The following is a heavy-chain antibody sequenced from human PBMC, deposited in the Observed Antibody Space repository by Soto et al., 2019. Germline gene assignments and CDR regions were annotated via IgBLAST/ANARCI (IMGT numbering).Heavy chain of an antibody. J-gene: IGHJ3*02. D-gene: IGHD2-2*01. CDR3: ARLGIVVVPAARADVFDI. Sequence: GESLKISCKGSGYSFTSDWIGWVRQIPGKGLEWMGIIYPGDSDTRYSPSFQGQVTISADKSISTAYLQWSSLKASDTAMYYCARLGIVVVPAARADVFDIWGQGTMVAVSS. CDR1: GYSFTSDW. CDR2: IYPGDSDT. V-gene: IGHV5-51*01.